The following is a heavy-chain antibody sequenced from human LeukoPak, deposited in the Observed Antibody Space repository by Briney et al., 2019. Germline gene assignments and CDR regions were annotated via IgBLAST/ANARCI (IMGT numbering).Heavy chain of an antibody. J-gene: IGHJ3*02. V-gene: IGHV1-69*11. CDR3: ATGGDYRDAFDM. CDR2: IIAILSQA. Sequence: SVKVSCKASGGTFSTYAISWVRQAPGQGLEWMGRIIAILSQANYAQKFRGRVSITADESTTTAYLELSRLRSEDTAVYYCATGGDYRDAFDMWGQGTMVTVSS. D-gene: IGHD4-17*01. CDR1: GGTFSTYA.